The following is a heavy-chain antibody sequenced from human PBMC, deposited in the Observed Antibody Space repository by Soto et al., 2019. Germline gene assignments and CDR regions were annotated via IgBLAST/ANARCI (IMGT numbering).Heavy chain of an antibody. CDR2: ISWNSGSI. Sequence: EVQLVESGGGLVQPGRSLRHSCAASGFTFDDYAMHWVRQAPGKGLEWVSGISWNSGSIGYADSVKGRFTVSRDNAKNSLYLQMNSLRAEDTALYYCAKDISYSSSSPPPHYFDYWGQGTLVTVSS. V-gene: IGHV3-9*01. J-gene: IGHJ4*02. CDR1: GFTFDDYA. CDR3: AKDISYSSSSPPPHYFDY. D-gene: IGHD6-6*01.